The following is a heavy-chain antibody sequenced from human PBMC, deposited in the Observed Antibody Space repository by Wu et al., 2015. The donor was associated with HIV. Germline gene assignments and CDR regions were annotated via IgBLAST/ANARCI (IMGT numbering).Heavy chain of an antibody. J-gene: IGHJ4*02. V-gene: IGHV1-18*01. Sequence: QVQLVQSGAEVKKPGASVKVSCKASGYTFTKYGISWVRQAPGQGLEWMGWISGYNGYTNYAQKFQARVTMTTDSSTGTAYMDLRSLRSDDTAVYYCARERGYCSSTSCMPPGYWGQGTPGSPSPQ. CDR3: ARERGYCSSTSCMPPGY. CDR1: GYTFTKYG. D-gene: IGHD2-2*01. CDR2: ISGYNGYT.